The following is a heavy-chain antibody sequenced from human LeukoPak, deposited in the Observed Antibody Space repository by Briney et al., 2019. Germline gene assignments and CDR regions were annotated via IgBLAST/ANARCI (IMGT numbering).Heavy chain of an antibody. V-gene: IGHV1-46*03. D-gene: IGHD2-15*01. CDR2: INPSGGST. Sequence: ASVTVSCKASGYTFTSYGISWVRQAPGQGLEWMGIINPSGGSTSYAQKFQGRVTMTRDMSTSTVYMELSSLRSEDTAVYYCATTIQVDYFDYWGQGTLVTVSS. CDR1: GYTFTSYG. J-gene: IGHJ4*02. CDR3: ATTIQVDYFDY.